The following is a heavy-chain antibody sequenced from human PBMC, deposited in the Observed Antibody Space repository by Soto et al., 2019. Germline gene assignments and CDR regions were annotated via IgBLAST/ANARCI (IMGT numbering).Heavy chain of an antibody. CDR2: IYSGGST. J-gene: IGHJ4*02. D-gene: IGHD6-13*01. CDR1: GFTVSSNY. V-gene: IGHV3-66*01. Sequence: GGSLRLSCAASGFTVSSNYMSWVRQAPGKGLEWVSVIYSGGSTYYADSVKGRFTISRDNSKNTLYLQMNSLRAEDTAVYYCATGYSSSWYVAGDYWGQGTLVTVSS. CDR3: ATGYSSSWYVAGDY.